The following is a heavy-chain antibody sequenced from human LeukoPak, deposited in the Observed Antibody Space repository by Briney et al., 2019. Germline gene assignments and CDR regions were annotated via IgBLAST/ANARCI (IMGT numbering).Heavy chain of an antibody. J-gene: IGHJ4*02. D-gene: IGHD6-6*01. CDR1: GGSISSYY. CDR3: ARLYSSPSGLGYFDY. Sequence: SETLSLTCTVSGGSISSYYWSWIRQPPGKGLEWIGYIYYSGSTNYNPSLKSRVTISVDTSKNQFSLKLSSVTAADTAVYYCARLYSSPSGLGYFDYWGQGTLVTVSS. CDR2: IYYSGST. V-gene: IGHV4-59*01.